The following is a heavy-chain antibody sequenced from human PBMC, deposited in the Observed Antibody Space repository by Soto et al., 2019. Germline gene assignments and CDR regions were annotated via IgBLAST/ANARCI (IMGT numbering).Heavy chain of an antibody. D-gene: IGHD2-15*01. CDR2: IFHTGGT. V-gene: IGHV4-38-2*01. J-gene: IGHJ3*02. CDR1: ASSISSAYF. CDR3: ARTWLAGGTPADAFDI. Sequence: KPSETLSLTCAVSASSISSAYFWGWIRQPPGKGLEWIATIFHTGGTYYNPSLKSRVTISVDTSNNQFSLRLNSVTAADTALYFCARTWLAGGTPADAFDIWGQGTMVTVSS.